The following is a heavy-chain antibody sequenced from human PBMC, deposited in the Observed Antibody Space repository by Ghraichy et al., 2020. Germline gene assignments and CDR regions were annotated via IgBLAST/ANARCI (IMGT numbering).Heavy chain of an antibody. CDR1: GGSFSGYY. Sequence: SETLSLTCAVYGGSFSGYYWSWIRQPPGKGLEWIGEINHSGSTNYNPSLKSRVTISVDTSKNQFSLKLSSVTAADTAVYYCASSGLTGDGQNKPFDYWGQGTLVTVSS. D-gene: IGHD7-27*01. CDR2: INHSGST. J-gene: IGHJ4*02. V-gene: IGHV4-34*01. CDR3: ASSGLTGDGQNKPFDY.